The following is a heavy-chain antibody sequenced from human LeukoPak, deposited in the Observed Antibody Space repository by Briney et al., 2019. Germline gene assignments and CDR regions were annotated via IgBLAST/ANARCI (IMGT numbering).Heavy chain of an antibody. CDR3: GRGNCDGMDV. CDR2: INSVGSST. J-gene: IGHJ6*02. D-gene: IGHD1-1*01. V-gene: IGHV3-74*01. CDR1: GFTFSAYW. Sequence: GGSLRLSCTASGFTFSAYWMHWVRQAPGKGLAWVSRINSVGSSTTYADSVKGRFTISRDNAKNTLYLQMNSLRVEDTAVYYCGRGNCDGMDVWGQGTTVTVSS.